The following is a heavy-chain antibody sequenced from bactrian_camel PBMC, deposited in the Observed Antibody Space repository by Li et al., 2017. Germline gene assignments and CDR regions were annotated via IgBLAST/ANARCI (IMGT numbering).Heavy chain of an antibody. D-gene: IGHD5*01. CDR1: GYTYDRNC. J-gene: IGHJ7*01. V-gene: IGHV3S1*01. Sequence: QVQLVESGGGSVQAGGSLRLSCAASGYTYDRNCMGWFRQAPGKEREGVAAVYTGTKTTYVADSLKGRFIVSQAVNGTLYLQMDSLKPEDTAMYFCAVQYGLGRCFFDGEGQLLGMDYWGTGTQVTVS. CDR2: VYTGTKTT.